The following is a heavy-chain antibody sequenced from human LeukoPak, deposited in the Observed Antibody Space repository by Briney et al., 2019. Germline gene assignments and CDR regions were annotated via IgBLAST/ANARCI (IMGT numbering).Heavy chain of an antibody. Sequence: GESLKIPCKGSGCRFTNYWFRRGLQMPGKSVGWVGIIYPGDSDTRYSPSFQGQVTISADKSISTAYLPWSSLKASDTAMYYCARPRMASGSTIPPDYWGQRTLVTVSS. CDR3: ARPRMASGSTIPPDY. CDR2: IYPGDSDT. V-gene: IGHV5-51*01. CDR1: GCRFTNYW. J-gene: IGHJ4*02. D-gene: IGHD5-12*01.